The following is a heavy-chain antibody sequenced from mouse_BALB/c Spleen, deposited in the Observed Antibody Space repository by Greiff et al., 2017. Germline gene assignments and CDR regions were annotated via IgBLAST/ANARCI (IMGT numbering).Heavy chain of an antibody. CDR3: ASNWDESAY. V-gene: IGHV2-9*02. CDR2: IWAGGST. J-gene: IGHJ3*01. CDR1: GFSLTSYG. Sequence: VMLVESGPGLVEPSQCLSITCTVSGFSLTSYGVHWVRQPPGKGLEWLGVIWAGGSTNYNSALMSRLSISKDNSKSQVFLKMNSVKTDDTAMCYCASNWDESAYWGQGTLVTVSA. D-gene: IGHD4-1*02.